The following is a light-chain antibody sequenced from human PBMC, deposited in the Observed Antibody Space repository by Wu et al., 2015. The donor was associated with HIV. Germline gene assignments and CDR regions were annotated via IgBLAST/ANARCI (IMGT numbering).Light chain of an antibody. CDR1: QSISTF. V-gene: IGKV3-11*01. J-gene: IGKJ2*01. CDR3: HQRNSWPQT. CDR2: HAS. Sequence: EIVLTQSPATLSLSPGETATLSCRASQSISTFLAWYQQKPGQAPRLLIYHASNRATGIPARFSGSGSGTDFTLTINNLQSEDFAVYYCHQRNSWPQTFGQGTKLEI.